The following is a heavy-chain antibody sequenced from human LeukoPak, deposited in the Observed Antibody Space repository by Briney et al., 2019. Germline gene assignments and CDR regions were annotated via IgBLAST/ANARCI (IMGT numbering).Heavy chain of an antibody. CDR1: GGSISSSNW. CDR2: IYHSGST. CDR3: ARPNWGSIPVAFDI. V-gene: IGHV4-4*02. D-gene: IGHD7-27*01. Sequence: PSGTLSLTCAVSGGSISSSNWWSWVRQPPGKGLEWIGEIYHSGSTNYNPSLKSRVTISVDKSKNQFSLKLSSVTAADTAVYYCARPNWGSIPVAFDIWGQGTMVTVSS. J-gene: IGHJ3*02.